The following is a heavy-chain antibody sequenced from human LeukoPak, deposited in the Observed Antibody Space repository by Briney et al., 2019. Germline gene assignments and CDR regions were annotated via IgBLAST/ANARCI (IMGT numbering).Heavy chain of an antibody. J-gene: IGHJ3*02. CDR1: GDSINNGSYY. CDR2: IYTSGST. D-gene: IGHD2-21*02. V-gene: IGHV4-61*02. CDR3: ARGYCGGDCYYLGDAFDI. Sequence: SETLSLTCTVAGDSINNGSYYWTWIRQPAGKGLEWIGRIYTSGSTRYNPSLKSRLTISVDTSKNQFSLTLNSVTAADTAVYYCARGYCGGDCYYLGDAFDIWGQGTMVTVSS.